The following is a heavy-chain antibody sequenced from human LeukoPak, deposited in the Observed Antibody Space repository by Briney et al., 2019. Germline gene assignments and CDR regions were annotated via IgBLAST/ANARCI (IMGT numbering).Heavy chain of an antibody. V-gene: IGHV1-2*02. CDR2: INPNSGGT. D-gene: IGHD2-2*01. CDR3: ARERCSSTSCYNWFDP. Sequence: SSVNVSCMPCGCTFIGYFMHGLGQAAAQGRAWVEWINPNSGGTNYPQKVQGRVTMTRDTSISPAHMERGRLRSDDPAVYYCARERCSSTSCYNWFDPWGQGTLVTVSS. J-gene: IGHJ5*02. CDR1: GCTFIGYF.